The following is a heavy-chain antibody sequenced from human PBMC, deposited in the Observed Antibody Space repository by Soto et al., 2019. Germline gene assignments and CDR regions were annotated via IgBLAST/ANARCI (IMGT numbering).Heavy chain of an antibody. CDR1: GFVFKDSS. Sequence: EVLLVESGGGLVQPGGSLKRSCAASGFVFKDSSIHWVRQASGKGLEWVGRIRDRAFSYATAYAASVKGRFTISRDDSSNTAYLQMNSLKTEDTAIYYCTRLISAAQDYWGQGTLVTVSS. J-gene: IGHJ4*02. CDR2: IRDRAFSYAT. V-gene: IGHV3-73*01. D-gene: IGHD3-10*01. CDR3: TRLISAAQDY.